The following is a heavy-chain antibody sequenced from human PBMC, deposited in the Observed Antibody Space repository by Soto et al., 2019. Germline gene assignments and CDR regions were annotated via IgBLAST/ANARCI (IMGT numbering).Heavy chain of an antibody. CDR3: ARGSRIAARPSSLQDAFDI. CDR1: GFTFSSYG. CDR2: IWYDGSNK. Sequence: GGSLRLSCAASGFTFSSYGMHWVRQAPGKGLEWVAVIWYDGSNKYYADSVKGRFTISRDNSKNTLYLQMNSLRAEDTAVYYCARGSRIAARPSSLQDAFDIWGQGTMVTVSS. V-gene: IGHV3-33*01. D-gene: IGHD6-6*01. J-gene: IGHJ3*02.